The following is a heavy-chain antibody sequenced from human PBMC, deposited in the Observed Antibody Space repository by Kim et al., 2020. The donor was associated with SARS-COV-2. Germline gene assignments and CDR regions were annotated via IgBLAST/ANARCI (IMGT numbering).Heavy chain of an antibody. Sequence: GGSLRLSCAASGFTFSSYEMNWVRQAPGKGLEWVSYIRSSGSTIYYADSVKGRFTISRDNAKNSLYLQMNSLRAEDTAVYYCARTGPPIAHGDYGYFDYWGQGTLVTVSS. CDR2: IRSSGSTI. CDR1: GFTFSSYE. J-gene: IGHJ4*02. V-gene: IGHV3-48*03. CDR3: ARTGPPIAHGDYGYFDY. D-gene: IGHD4-17*01.